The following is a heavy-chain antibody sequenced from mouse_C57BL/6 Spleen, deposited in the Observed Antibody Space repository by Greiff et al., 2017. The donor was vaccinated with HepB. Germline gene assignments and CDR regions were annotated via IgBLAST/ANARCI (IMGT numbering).Heavy chain of an antibody. CDR3: AREGSYDYDIFAY. CDR2: IYPRSGNT. D-gene: IGHD2-4*01. V-gene: IGHV1-81*01. Sequence: VQLQQSGAELARPGASVKLSCKASGYTFTSYGISWVKQRTGQGLEWIGEIYPRSGNTYYNEKFKGKATLTADKSSSTAYMELRSLTSEDSAVYFCAREGSYDYDIFAYWGQGTLVTVSA. J-gene: IGHJ3*01. CDR1: GYTFTSYG.